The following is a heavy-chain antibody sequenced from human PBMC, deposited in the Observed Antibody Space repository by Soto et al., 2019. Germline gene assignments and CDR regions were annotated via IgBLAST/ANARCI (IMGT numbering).Heavy chain of an antibody. Sequence: GGSLRLSCAASGFTFSDYYMSWIRQAPGKGLEWVSYISSSSSYTNYADSVKGRFTISRDNAKNSLYLQMNSLRAEDTAVYYCARDYPIKNYYDSSGYYDYWGQGTLVTVSS. D-gene: IGHD3-22*01. CDR2: ISSSSSYT. CDR1: GFTFSDYY. CDR3: ARDYPIKNYYDSSGYYDY. J-gene: IGHJ4*02. V-gene: IGHV3-11*06.